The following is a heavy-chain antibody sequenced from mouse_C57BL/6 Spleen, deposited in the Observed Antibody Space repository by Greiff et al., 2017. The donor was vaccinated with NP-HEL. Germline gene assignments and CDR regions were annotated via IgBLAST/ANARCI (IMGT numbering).Heavy chain of an antibody. J-gene: IGHJ2*01. CDR1: GYSFTDYN. Sequence: VHVKQSGPELVKPGASVKISCKASGYSFTDYNMNWVKQSNGKSLEWIGVINPNYGTTSYNQKFKGKATLTVDQSSSTAYMQLNSLTSEDSAVYYCAGAYYYGSSSLDYWGQGTTLTVSS. D-gene: IGHD1-1*01. CDR2: INPNYGTT. V-gene: IGHV1-39*01. CDR3: AGAYYYGSSSLDY.